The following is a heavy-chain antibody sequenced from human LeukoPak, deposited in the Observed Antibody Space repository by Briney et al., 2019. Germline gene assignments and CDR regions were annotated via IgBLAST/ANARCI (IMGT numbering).Heavy chain of an antibody. V-gene: IGHV3-30-3*01. Sequence: GGSLRLSCAASGFTFSSYAMHWVRQAPGKGLEWVAVISYDGSNKYYADSVKGRFTISRDNSKNTLYLQMNSLRAEGTAVYYCAREPTPYDFWSGYYGHYYGMDVWGQGTTVTVSS. CDR3: AREPTPYDFWSGYYGHYYGMDV. D-gene: IGHD3-3*01. CDR1: GFTFSSYA. CDR2: ISYDGSNK. J-gene: IGHJ6*02.